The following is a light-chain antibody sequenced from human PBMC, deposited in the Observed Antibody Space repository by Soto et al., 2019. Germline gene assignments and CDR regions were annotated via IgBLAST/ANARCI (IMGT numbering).Light chain of an antibody. CDR2: AAS. Sequence: DIQMTQSPSSVSASVGDRVTITCRASQGISNWLAWYQQKPGKAPKLLIYAASILESGPPPRFSGSGSGTDFTLTISSLQPEDFATYYCQQANSFPWTLGQGTKVEIK. V-gene: IGKV1-12*02. CDR3: QQANSFPWT. CDR1: QGISNW. J-gene: IGKJ1*01.